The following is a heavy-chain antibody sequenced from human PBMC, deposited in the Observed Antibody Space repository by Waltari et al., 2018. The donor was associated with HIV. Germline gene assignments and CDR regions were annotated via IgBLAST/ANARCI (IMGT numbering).Heavy chain of an antibody. D-gene: IGHD3-16*01. CDR3: AGPLGEPTSGYYYGMDV. V-gene: IGHV1-2*02. CDR1: GYTFTGYY. CDR2: INPNSGGT. J-gene: IGHJ6*02. Sequence: QVQLVQSGAEVKKHGASVKVSCKASGYTFTGYYMPWVRQDPGQGLEWMGWINPNSGGTNYAQKFQGRVTMTRDTSISTAYMELSRLRSDDTAVYYCAGPLGEPTSGYYYGMDVWGQGTTVTVSS.